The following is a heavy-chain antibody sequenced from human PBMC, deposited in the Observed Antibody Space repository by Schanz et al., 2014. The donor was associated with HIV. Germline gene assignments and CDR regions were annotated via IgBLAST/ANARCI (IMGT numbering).Heavy chain of an antibody. D-gene: IGHD1-26*01. V-gene: IGHV3-7*01. CDR2: IKQDGTEM. CDR1: GFSLDSYN. Sequence: VQLVESGGGLVKPGGSLRLSCTASGFSLDSYNMNWVRQAPGKGLEWVANIKQDGTEMYYVDSVKGRFTIARDNSKNTLYLQMNSLRAEDTAVYYCAKIISGSPYYYYGLDVWGLGTTVTVSS. J-gene: IGHJ6*02. CDR3: AKIISGSPYYYYGLDV.